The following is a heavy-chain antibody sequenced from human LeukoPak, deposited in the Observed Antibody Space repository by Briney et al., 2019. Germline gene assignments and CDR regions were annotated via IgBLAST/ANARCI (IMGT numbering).Heavy chain of an antibody. CDR3: ATTTVTRHYMDV. J-gene: IGHJ6*03. CDR1: GYTLTELS. CDR2: FDPEDGET. D-gene: IGHD4-17*01. V-gene: IGHV1-24*01. Sequence: ASVKVSCKVYGYTLTELSMHWVRQAPGKGLEWMGGFDPEDGETIYAQKFQGRVTMTEDTSTDTAYMELSSLRSEDTAVYYCATTTVTRHYMDVWGKGTTVTVSS.